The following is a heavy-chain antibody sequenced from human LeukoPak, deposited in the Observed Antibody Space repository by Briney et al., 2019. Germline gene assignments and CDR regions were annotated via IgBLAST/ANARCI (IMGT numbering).Heavy chain of an antibody. J-gene: IGHJ6*03. CDR1: GFSVSSTY. CDR2: ISSSGSTI. V-gene: IGHV3-48*03. CDR3: ARGPYASGTYGRRGWVHYMDV. Sequence: PGGSLRLSCAVSGFSVSSTYMTWVRQAPGKGLEWVSYISSSGSTIYYADSVKGRFTISRDNAKNSLYLQMNSLRAEDTAVYYCARGPYASGTYGRRGWVHYMDVWGKGTTVTIPS. D-gene: IGHD3-10*01.